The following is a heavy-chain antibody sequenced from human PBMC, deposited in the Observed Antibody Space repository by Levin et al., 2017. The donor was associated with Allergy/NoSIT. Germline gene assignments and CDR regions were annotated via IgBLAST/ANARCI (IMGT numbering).Heavy chain of an antibody. J-gene: IGHJ4*02. Sequence: PVASVKVSCKASRYIFSDYFIHWVRQAPGQGLEWMGWINPHSGDTKYAQEFQGRVTMTRDTSISTAYMELTRLTSDDTAVYYCARDLYKDDSVFGYWGQGALVNVCS. CDR3: ARDLYKDDSVFGY. V-gene: IGHV1-2*02. CDR2: INPHSGDT. CDR1: RYIFSDYF. D-gene: IGHD1-1*01.